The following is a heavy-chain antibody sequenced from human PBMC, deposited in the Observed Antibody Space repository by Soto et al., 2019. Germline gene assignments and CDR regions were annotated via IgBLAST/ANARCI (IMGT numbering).Heavy chain of an antibody. CDR2: ILPFFGTA. CDR1: GGSFSREA. V-gene: IGHV1-69*13. J-gene: IGHJ6*02. CDR3: ASWDYPRAAYYGMDV. D-gene: IGHD1-7*01. Sequence: GASVKVSCKASGGSFSREAINWVRQAPGQGPEWMGGILPFFGTADYAQKFQGRVTITADVSTTTAYMELSSLRSEDTAVYYCASWDYPRAAYYGMDVWGQGTTVTVSS.